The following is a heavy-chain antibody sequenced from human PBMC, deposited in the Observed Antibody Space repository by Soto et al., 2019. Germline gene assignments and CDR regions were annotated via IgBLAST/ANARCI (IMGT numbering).Heavy chain of an antibody. J-gene: IGHJ4*02. CDR3: ANVGVVAAAGTYFDY. V-gene: IGHV3-30*18. CDR2: ISYDGSNK. Sequence: GGSLRLSCAASGFTFSSYGMHWVRQAPGKGLEWVAVISYDGSNKYYADSVKGRFTISRDNSKNTLYLQMNSLRAEDTAVYYCANVGVVAAAGTYFDYWGQGTLVTVSS. CDR1: GFTFSSYG. D-gene: IGHD6-13*01.